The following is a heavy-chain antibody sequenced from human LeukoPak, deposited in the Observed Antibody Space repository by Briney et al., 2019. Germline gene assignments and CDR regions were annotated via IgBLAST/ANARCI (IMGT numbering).Heavy chain of an antibody. J-gene: IGHJ4*02. CDR3: ARVARGYCSGGSCYFGY. D-gene: IGHD2-15*01. V-gene: IGHV1-8*01. CDR2: MNPNSGNT. CDR1: GYTFTSYD. Sequence: ASVKVSCKASGYTFTSYDINGVRQATGQGLEWIGWMNPNSGNTGYAQKFQGRVTMTRNTSISTAYMELSSLRSEDTAVYYCARVARGYCSGGSCYFGYWGQGTLVTVSS.